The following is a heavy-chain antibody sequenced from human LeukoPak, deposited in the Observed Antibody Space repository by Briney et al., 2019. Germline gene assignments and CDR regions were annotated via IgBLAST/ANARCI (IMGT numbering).Heavy chain of an antibody. Sequence: SVKVSCKASGGTFSGYAISWVRQAPGQGLEWMGGIIPIFGTANYAQKFQGRVTITADESTSTAYMELSSLRSEDTAVYYCARVNIVVVPAAMSRYGMDVWGQGTTVTVSS. CDR2: IIPIFGTA. V-gene: IGHV1-69*01. J-gene: IGHJ6*02. CDR3: ARVNIVVVPAAMSRYGMDV. CDR1: GGTFSGYA. D-gene: IGHD2-2*01.